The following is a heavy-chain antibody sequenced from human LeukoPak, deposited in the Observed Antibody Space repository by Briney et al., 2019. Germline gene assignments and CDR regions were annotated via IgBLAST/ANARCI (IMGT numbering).Heavy chain of an antibody. Sequence: GGSLRLSCAASGFTFSSYWMTWVRQAPGKGLEWVANIKQDGSDKYYVDSVKGRFTISRDNAKNSLYLQMNSLRADDAAVYYCARDQGYDTFDIWGQGTMVTASS. J-gene: IGHJ3*02. V-gene: IGHV3-7*01. CDR1: GFTFSSYW. CDR2: IKQDGSDK. CDR3: ARDQGYDTFDI. D-gene: IGHD5-12*01.